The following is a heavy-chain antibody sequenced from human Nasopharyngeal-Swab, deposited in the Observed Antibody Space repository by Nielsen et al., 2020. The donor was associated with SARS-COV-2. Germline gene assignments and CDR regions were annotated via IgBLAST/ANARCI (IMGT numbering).Heavy chain of an antibody. Sequence: GESLKISCEASRFTFSSYGMHWVRQAPGKGLEWVAVISYDGSEKYYADSVKGRFIISRDNSKNTVYLQMNSLRADDTAVYYCASEWGIAARPSYYYFYGMDVWGQGTTVTVSS. D-gene: IGHD6-6*01. CDR2: ISYDGSEK. CDR3: ASEWGIAARPSYYYFYGMDV. V-gene: IGHV3-30*03. J-gene: IGHJ6*02. CDR1: RFTFSSYG.